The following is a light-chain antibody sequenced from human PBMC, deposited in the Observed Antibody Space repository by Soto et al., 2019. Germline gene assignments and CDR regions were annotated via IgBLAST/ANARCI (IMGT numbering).Light chain of an antibody. CDR1: SSDIGVYNY. J-gene: IGLJ3*02. CDR3: TSFTTTNIWV. V-gene: IGLV2-14*01. CDR2: EVS. Sequence: QSALTQPASVSGSPGQSITITCTGTSSDIGVYNYVSWYQQHPGKAPKLVIYEVSNRPSGVSSRFSGSKSGNTASLTISGLRTEDEADYYCTSFTTTNIWVFGGGTKLTVL.